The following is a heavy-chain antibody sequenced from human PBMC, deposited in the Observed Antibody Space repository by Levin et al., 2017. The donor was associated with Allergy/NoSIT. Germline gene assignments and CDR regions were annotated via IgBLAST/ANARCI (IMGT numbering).Heavy chain of an antibody. V-gene: IGHV3-21*01. CDR1: GFTFSSYS. CDR2: ISSSSSYI. D-gene: IGHD2-21*02. Sequence: GESLKISCAASGFTFSSYSMNWVRQAPGKGLEWVSSISSSSSYIYYADSVKGRFTISRDNAKNSLYLQMNSLRAEDTAVYYCAGTPVSQRGVVVTAMRYGMDVWGQGTTVTVSS. J-gene: IGHJ6*02. CDR3: AGTPVSQRGVVVTAMRYGMDV.